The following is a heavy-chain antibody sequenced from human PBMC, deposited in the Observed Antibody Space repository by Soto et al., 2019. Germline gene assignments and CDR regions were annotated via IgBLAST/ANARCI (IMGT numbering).Heavy chain of an antibody. Sequence: QVQLVESGGGVVQPGRSLRLSCAASGFTFSSYAMHWVRQAPGKGLEWVAVISYDGSNKYYADSVKGRFTISRDNSKNTLYLQMNSLRAGDTAVYYCARGSRLDYDILTGYYPGGIWAVDIWGQGTMVTVSS. CDR2: ISYDGSNK. J-gene: IGHJ3*02. CDR3: ARGSRLDYDILTGYYPGGIWAVDI. D-gene: IGHD3-9*01. V-gene: IGHV3-30-3*01. CDR1: GFTFSSYA.